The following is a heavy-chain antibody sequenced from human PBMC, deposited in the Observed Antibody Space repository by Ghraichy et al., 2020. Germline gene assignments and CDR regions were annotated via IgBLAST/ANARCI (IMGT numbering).Heavy chain of an antibody. V-gene: IGHV4-4*07. J-gene: IGHJ4*02. Sequence: SETLSLTCTVSGGSISSYYWSWIRQPAGKGLEWIGRIYTSGSTNYNPSLKSRVTMSVDTSKNQFSLKLSSVTAADTAVYYCAREPRYDFWSGSFFQGQYYFDYWGQGTLVTVSS. D-gene: IGHD3-3*01. CDR2: IYTSGST. CDR1: GGSISSYY. CDR3: AREPRYDFWSGSFFQGQYYFDY.